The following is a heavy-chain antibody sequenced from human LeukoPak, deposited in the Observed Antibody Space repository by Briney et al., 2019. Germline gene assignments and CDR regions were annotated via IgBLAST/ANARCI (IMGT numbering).Heavy chain of an antibody. Sequence: SETLSLTCTVSGGSISRNEYYWGWIRQPPGKGLEWIGSIYYSGSTYYNPSLKSRVTISVDTSKNQFSLKLSSVTAADTAVYYCARCRDDAFDIWGQGTMVTVSS. V-gene: IGHV4-39*01. CDR2: IYYSGST. CDR1: GGSISRNEYY. CDR3: ARCRDDAFDI. D-gene: IGHD3-10*01. J-gene: IGHJ3*02.